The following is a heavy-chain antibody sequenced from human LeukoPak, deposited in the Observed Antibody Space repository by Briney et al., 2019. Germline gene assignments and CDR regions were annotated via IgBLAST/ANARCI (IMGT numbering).Heavy chain of an antibody. Sequence: PGGALRLSCAASGFTVSSNYMSWVRQAPGKGLEWVSIIYSGDITYCADSVKGRFTISRDNSKNTLYLQMNSLRAEDTAVYYCARGWVFDYWGQGTLVTVSS. J-gene: IGHJ4*02. CDR2: IYSGDIT. CDR1: GFTVSSNY. V-gene: IGHV3-53*01. CDR3: ARGWVFDY. D-gene: IGHD6-13*01.